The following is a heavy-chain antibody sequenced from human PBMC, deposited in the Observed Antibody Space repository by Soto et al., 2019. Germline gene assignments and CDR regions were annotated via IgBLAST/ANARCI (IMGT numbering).Heavy chain of an antibody. CDR2: ISWNSGSI. CDR1: GFTFDGYA. V-gene: IGHV3-9*01. CDR3: AKDGTTVTEYYYGMDV. Sequence: EVQLVESGGGLVQPGRSLRLSCAASGFTFDGYAMHWVRQAPGKGLEWVSGISWNSGSIGYADSVKGRFTISRDNAKNSLYLQMNSLRAEDTALYYCAKDGTTVTEYYYGMDVWGQGTTVTVSS. D-gene: IGHD4-17*01. J-gene: IGHJ6*02.